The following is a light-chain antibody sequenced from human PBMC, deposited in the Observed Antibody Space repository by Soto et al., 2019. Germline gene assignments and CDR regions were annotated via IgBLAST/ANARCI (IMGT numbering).Light chain of an antibody. CDR2: KAS. CDR1: QNIVSW. J-gene: IGKJ4*01. V-gene: IGKV1-5*03. CDR3: QRYNSYPLT. Sequence: DIQMTQSPSTLSASVGDRVTITCRASQNIVSWLAWYQQKPGKAPKLLIYKASSLESGVPSRFSGSRSGTEFTLTISGLQPDDFATYYCQRYNSYPLTFGGGTKVEIK.